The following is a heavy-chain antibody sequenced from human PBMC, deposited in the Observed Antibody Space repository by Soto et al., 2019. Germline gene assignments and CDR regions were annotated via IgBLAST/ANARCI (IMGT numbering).Heavy chain of an antibody. CDR2: IIPFLGTP. J-gene: IGHJ6*02. D-gene: IGHD3-10*01. CDR3: ARGPYGSGTAPLYGMDV. V-gene: IGHV1-69*01. Sequence: QVQLVQSGADVKKPGSSVKVSCKASGGTFSNYAISWARQAPGQGLAWMGGIIPFLGTPNYAQSFQGRVTITADEDTSTAYMELSSLRSEDTDVYYCARGPYGSGTAPLYGMDVWGQGTTVTVSS. CDR1: GGTFSNYA.